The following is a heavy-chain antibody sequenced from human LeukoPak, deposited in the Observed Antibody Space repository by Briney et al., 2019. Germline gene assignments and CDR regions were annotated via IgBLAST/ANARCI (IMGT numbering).Heavy chain of an antibody. CDR2: IHAGNGNT. J-gene: IGHJ5*02. V-gene: IGHV1-3*01. Sequence: WASVKVSCKASGYTFTSYATHWVRQAPGQRLEWVGWIHAGNGNTKYSQKFQGRVTITRDTSASTAYMELSSLRSEDTAVYYCARDPWDLGYCSGGSCYPGNNWFDPWGQGTLVTVSS. D-gene: IGHD2-15*01. CDR1: GYTFTSYA. CDR3: ARDPWDLGYCSGGSCYPGNNWFDP.